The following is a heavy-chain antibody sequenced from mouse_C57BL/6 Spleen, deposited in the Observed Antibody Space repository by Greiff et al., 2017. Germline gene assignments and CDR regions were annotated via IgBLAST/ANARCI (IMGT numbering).Heavy chain of an antibody. CDR1: GYTFTSYW. CDR3: AREGDYDYDEGTWFAY. D-gene: IGHD2-4*01. V-gene: IGHV1-64*01. Sequence: QVQLQQPGAELVKPGASVKLSCKASGYTFTSYWMHWVKQRPGQGLEWIGMIHPNSGSTNYNEKFKSKATLTVDKSSSTAYMQLSSLTSEDSAVYYCAREGDYDYDEGTWFAYWGQGTLVTVSA. J-gene: IGHJ3*01. CDR2: IHPNSGST.